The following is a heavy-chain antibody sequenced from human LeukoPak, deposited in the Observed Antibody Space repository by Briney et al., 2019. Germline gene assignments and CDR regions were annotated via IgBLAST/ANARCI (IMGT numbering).Heavy chain of an antibody. CDR3: ARTYYYDGSGYYGPEHFDY. V-gene: IGHV4-39*01. CDR2: IYYSGST. D-gene: IGHD3-22*01. J-gene: IGHJ4*02. CDR1: GGCISSSSYY. Sequence: SETLSLTCTVSGGCISSSSYYWGWIRQPPGKGLEWIGSIYYSGSTYYNPSLKSRVTISVDTSKNQFSLKLSSVTAADTAVYYCARTYYYDGSGYYGPEHFDYWGQGTLVTVSS.